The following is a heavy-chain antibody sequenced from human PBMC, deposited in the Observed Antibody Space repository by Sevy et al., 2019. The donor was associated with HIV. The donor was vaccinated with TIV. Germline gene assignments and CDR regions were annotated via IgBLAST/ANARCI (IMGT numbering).Heavy chain of an antibody. V-gene: IGHV3-30*02. CDR2: IWYDGSNK. J-gene: IGHJ6*02. D-gene: IGHD3-22*01. CDR1: GFSFNTFG. CDR3: AKEGYDYYDSSGYYGIDF. Sequence: GGSLRLSCAASGFSFNTFGMHWVRQAPGKGLEWVAEIWYDGSNKYYEESMKGRFTISRDNSKNTLFLQMNRLRADDTAVYYCAKEGYDYYDSSGYYGIDFWGQGTTVTVSS.